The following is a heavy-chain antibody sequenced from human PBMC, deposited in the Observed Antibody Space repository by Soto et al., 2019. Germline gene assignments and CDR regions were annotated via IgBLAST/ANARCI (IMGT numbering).Heavy chain of an antibody. D-gene: IGHD2-8*01. Sequence: GASVKVSCKASGYSFTDYHIHWVRQAPGQGLEWLGRINPKSGGTSTAQKFQGWVTMATDTSISTASMELTRLTSDDTAIYYCARGDSTDCSNGVCSLFSNHDMDVWG. CDR2: INPKSGGT. CDR3: ARGDSTDCSNGVCSLFSNHDMDV. CDR1: GYSFTDYH. V-gene: IGHV1-2*04. J-gene: IGHJ6*02.